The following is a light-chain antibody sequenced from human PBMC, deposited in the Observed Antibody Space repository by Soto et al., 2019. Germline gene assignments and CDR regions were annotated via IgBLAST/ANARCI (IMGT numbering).Light chain of an antibody. V-gene: IGLV2-14*01. CDR1: SSDVGGYNY. Sequence: QSALTQPASVSGSPGQSITISCTGTSSDVGGYNYVSWYQQHPGKAPKVMIYDVSNRPSGVSNRFSGSKSDNAASLTISGLHAEDEADYYCSSYTSSSTLVLFGGGTKLTVL. J-gene: IGLJ2*01. CDR3: SSYTSSSTLVL. CDR2: DVS.